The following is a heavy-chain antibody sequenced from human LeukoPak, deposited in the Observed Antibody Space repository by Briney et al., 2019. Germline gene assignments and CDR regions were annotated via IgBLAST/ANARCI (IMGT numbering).Heavy chain of an antibody. CDR3: ARSGLRFLDY. CDR1: GGSISSSSYS. V-gene: IGHV4-39*01. CDR2: IYYSGST. Sequence: TSETLSLTCTVSGGSISSSSYSWGWIRQPPGKGLEWIGSIYYSGSTYYNPSLKSRVTISVDTSKNQFSLKLSSVTAADTAVYYCARSGLRFLDYWGQGTLVTVSS. J-gene: IGHJ4*02. D-gene: IGHD5-12*01.